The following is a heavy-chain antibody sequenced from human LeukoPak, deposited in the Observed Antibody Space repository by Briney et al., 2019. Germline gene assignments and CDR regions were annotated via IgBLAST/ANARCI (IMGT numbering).Heavy chain of an antibody. CDR3: ARRIAAAGVGIVY. Sequence: ASMKVSCKASGHTFTSYDINWVRQTTGQGLEWMGWMNPDSGNTGYAQKFQGRVTMTRNPSISTAYMELSSLTSEDTAVYYCARRIAAAGVGIVYWGQGTLVTVSS. CDR1: GHTFTSYD. V-gene: IGHV1-8*01. J-gene: IGHJ4*02. CDR2: MNPDSGNT. D-gene: IGHD6-13*01.